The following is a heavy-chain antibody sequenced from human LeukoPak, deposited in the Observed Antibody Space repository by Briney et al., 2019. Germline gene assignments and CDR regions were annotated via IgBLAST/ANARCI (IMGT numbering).Heavy chain of an antibody. CDR1: GFRFSSYA. CDR2: ISGSGVST. J-gene: IGHJ4*02. Sequence: GGSLRLACAASGFRFSSYAMSWVRQAPGKGLEWVSAISGSGVSTYYADSVKGRFTVSRDNSKNTLYLQMNSLRAEDTAVYYCARDPEPFDYWGQGTLVTVSS. CDR3: ARDPEPFDY. D-gene: IGHD1-14*01. V-gene: IGHV3-23*01.